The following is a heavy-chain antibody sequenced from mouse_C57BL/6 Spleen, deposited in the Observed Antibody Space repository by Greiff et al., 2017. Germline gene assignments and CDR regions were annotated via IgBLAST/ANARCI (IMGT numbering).Heavy chain of an antibody. CDR3: AMGSNDDAMDY. CDR1: GYTFTSYW. V-gene: IGHV1-69*01. Sequence: QVQLKQSGAELVMPGASVKLSCKASGYTFTSYWMHWVKQRPGQGLEWIGEIDPSDSYTNYNQKFKGKSTLTVDKSSSTAYMQLSSLTAEDSAVYYGAMGSNDDAMDYWGQGTSVTVSA. CDR2: IDPSDSYT. D-gene: IGHD2-12*01. J-gene: IGHJ4*01.